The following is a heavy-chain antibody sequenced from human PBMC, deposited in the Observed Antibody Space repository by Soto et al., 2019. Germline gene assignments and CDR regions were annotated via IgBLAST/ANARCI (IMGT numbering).Heavy chain of an antibody. CDR1: GFTFSSYA. CDR3: AKDPYYGGNRDYFDY. V-gene: IGHV3-23*01. Sequence: GSLRLSCAASGFTFSSYAMSWVRQAPGQGLEWVSTISGGGDSTYYADSVKGRFSISRDNSRNTLYLQMSSLRADDTAVYYCAKDPYYGGNRDYFDYWGQGALVTVSS. J-gene: IGHJ4*02. D-gene: IGHD4-17*01. CDR2: ISGGGDST.